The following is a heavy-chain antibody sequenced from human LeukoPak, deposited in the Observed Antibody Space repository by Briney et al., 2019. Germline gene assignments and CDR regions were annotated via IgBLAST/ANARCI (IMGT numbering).Heavy chain of an antibody. D-gene: IGHD4-23*01. CDR1: GFTFDDYA. V-gene: IGHV3-9*01. J-gene: IGHJ4*02. CDR2: ISWNSGSI. Sequence: GGSLRLSCAASGFTFDDYAMHWVRHAPGKGQEWVSGISWNSGSIGYADSVKGRFTISRDNAKNSLYLQMNSLSAEDTALYYCAKGDYGGNSPVDYWGQGTLVTVSS. CDR3: AKGDYGGNSPVDY.